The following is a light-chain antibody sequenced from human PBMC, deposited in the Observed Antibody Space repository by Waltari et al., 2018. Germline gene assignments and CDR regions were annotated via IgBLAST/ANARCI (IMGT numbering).Light chain of an antibody. J-gene: IGLJ3*02. Sequence: QSALTQPASVSGSPGQSITISCTGTSSDVGFYNLVSWYQQHPDKAPKLMVYKVIERHSGVSTRFSGSKSGNTASLTISGLQAEDEADYYCCSYAGRNIWVFGGGTKVTVL. V-gene: IGLV2-23*02. CDR1: SSDVGFYNL. CDR2: KVI. CDR3: CSYAGRNIWV.